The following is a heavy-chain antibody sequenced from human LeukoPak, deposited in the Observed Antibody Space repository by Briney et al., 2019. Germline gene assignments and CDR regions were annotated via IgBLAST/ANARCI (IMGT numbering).Heavy chain of an antibody. CDR1: GGSISSYY. D-gene: IGHD6-19*01. J-gene: IGHJ3*02. V-gene: IGHV4-59*01. Sequence: PSETQSLTCTVSGGSISSYYWSWIRQPPGEGLEWIGYIYYSGSTNYNPSLKSRVTISVDTSKNQFSLKLSSVTAADTAVYYCAREAGLGAFDIWYQGTMIIVSS. CDR3: AREAGLGAFDI. CDR2: IYYSGST.